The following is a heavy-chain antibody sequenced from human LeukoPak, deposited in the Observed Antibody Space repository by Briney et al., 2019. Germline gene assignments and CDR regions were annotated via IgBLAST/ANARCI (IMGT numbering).Heavy chain of an antibody. V-gene: IGHV3-21*01. Sequence: GGSLRLSCAASGFTFSSYSMNWVRQAPGKGLEWVSSISSSSSYIYYADSAKGRFTISRDNAKNSLYLQMNSLRAEDTAVYYCARVGYYDSSSYRAFDIWGQGTMVTVSS. CDR1: GFTFSSYS. CDR3: ARVGYYDSSSYRAFDI. CDR2: ISSSSSYI. J-gene: IGHJ3*02. D-gene: IGHD3-22*01.